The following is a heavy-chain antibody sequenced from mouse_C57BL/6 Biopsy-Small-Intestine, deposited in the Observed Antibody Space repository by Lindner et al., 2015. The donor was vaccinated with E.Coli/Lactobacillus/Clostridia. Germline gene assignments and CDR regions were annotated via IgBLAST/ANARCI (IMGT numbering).Heavy chain of an antibody. D-gene: IGHD1-1*01. CDR2: IIPIFDTA. CDR1: GGTFSSYA. Sequence: SVKVSCKASGGTFSSYAISWVRQAPGQGLEWMGGIIPIFDTANYAQKFQGRVTITADESTTTAYMELSSLRSEDTAVYYCVRYPPAFPELVYWGQGTLITVSS. V-gene: IGHV1-81*01. CDR3: VRYPPAFPELVY. J-gene: IGHJ4*01.